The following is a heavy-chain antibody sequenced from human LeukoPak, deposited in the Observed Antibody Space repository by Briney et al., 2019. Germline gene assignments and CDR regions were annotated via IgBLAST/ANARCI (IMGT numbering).Heavy chain of an antibody. V-gene: IGHV3-21*04. J-gene: IGHJ4*02. D-gene: IGHD6-13*01. CDR2: ISSSSSYI. CDR1: GFTFSDYY. CDR3: AKEGDSSSWYDLYDY. Sequence: PGGSLRLSCAASGFTFSDYYMNWVRQAPGKGLEWVSSISSSSSYIYYADSVKGRFTISRDNAKNPLYLQMNSLRAEDTAVYYCAKEGDSSSWYDLYDYWGQGTLVTVSS.